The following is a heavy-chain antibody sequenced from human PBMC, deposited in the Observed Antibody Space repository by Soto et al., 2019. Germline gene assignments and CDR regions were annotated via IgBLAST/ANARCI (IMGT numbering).Heavy chain of an antibody. CDR3: TTISVKYDNCFDY. CDR2: IKSKTDGGTT. J-gene: IGHJ4*02. Sequence: GGSLRLSCAASGFTFSNAWMNWVRQAPGKGLEWVGRIKSKTDGGTTDYAAPVKGRFTISRDDSKNTLYLQMNSLKTEDTAVYYCTTISVKYDNCFDYWGQGTLVTVSS. CDR1: GFTFSNAW. D-gene: IGHD2-8*01. V-gene: IGHV3-15*07.